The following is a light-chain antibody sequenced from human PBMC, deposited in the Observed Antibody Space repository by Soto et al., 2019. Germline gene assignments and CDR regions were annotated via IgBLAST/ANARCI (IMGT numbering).Light chain of an antibody. Sequence: DIQLTQSPSFLSASVGDRVTITCRASQGISIYLAWYQQKPAKAPKLLIYAAATLQSGGPSRFNGSRSGTHFTLTVSSLQPEDFATYYCQQLKSYPRSFGQGTKLEIK. CDR1: QGISIY. V-gene: IGKV1-9*01. J-gene: IGKJ2*01. CDR3: QQLKSYPRS. CDR2: AAA.